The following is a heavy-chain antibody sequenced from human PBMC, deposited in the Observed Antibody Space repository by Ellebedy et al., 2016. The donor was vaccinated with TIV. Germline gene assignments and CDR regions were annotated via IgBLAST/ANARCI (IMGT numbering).Heavy chain of an antibody. D-gene: IGHD6-19*01. Sequence: GGSLRLSCAASGFTFSNYGMHWVRQAPGKGLEWVAVVSYDGKNKYYADSVKGRFTISRDNSRRTLYLQMNSLNPEDTAMYYCARGGGWDENYYGMDVWGQGTTVTVSS. CDR2: VSYDGKNK. CDR3: ARGGGWDENYYGMDV. CDR1: GFTFSNYG. V-gene: IGHV3-30*03. J-gene: IGHJ6*02.